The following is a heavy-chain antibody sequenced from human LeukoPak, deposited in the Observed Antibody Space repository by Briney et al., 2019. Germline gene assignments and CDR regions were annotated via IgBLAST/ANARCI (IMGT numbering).Heavy chain of an antibody. D-gene: IGHD1-26*01. CDR3: ARDSGSGIVDY. CDR2: IYHSGST. CDR1: GYSISSGYY. Sequence: SETLSLTRTVSGYSISSGYYWGWIRQPPGKGLEWIGSIYHSGSTYYNPSLKSRVTISVDTSKNQFSLKLSSVTAADTAVYYCARDSGSGIVDYWGQGTLVTVSS. J-gene: IGHJ4*02. V-gene: IGHV4-38-2*02.